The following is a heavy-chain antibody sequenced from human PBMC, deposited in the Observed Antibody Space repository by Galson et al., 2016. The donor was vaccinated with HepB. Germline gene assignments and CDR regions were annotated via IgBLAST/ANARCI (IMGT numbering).Heavy chain of an antibody. J-gene: IGHJ4*02. V-gene: IGHV3-74*01. Sequence: SLRLSCAASGFTFSSFWMHWVRQAPGKGLVWVSRISSDGRRTAYADSVKGRFTISRDNAKNTLYVQMDSLRAEDTAVYYCARANHGDYEEDYWGQGTLVTVSS. CDR1: GFTFSSFW. CDR2: ISSDGRRT. D-gene: IGHD4-17*01. CDR3: ARANHGDYEEDY.